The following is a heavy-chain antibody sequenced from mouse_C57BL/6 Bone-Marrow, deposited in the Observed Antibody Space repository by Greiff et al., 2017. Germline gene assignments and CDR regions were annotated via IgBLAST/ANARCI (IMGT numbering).Heavy chain of an antibody. CDR2: ISDGGSYT. CDR1: GFTFSSYA. CDR3: ATTVVANDYAMDY. D-gene: IGHD1-1*01. V-gene: IGHV5-4*03. Sequence: DVMLVESGGGLVKPGGSLKFSCAASGFTFSSYAMSWVRQTPEKRLEWVATISDGGSYTYYPDNVKGRFTISRDNAKNNLYLQMSHLKSEDTAMYYCATTVVANDYAMDYWGQGTSVTVSS. J-gene: IGHJ4*01.